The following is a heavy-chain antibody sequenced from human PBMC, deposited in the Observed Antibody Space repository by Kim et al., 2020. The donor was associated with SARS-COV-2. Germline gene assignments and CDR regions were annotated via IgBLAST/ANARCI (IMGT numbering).Heavy chain of an antibody. D-gene: IGHD3-10*01. CDR2: INHSGST. J-gene: IGHJ6*02. CDR3: ARGLWFGEGYYYYYYGMDV. V-gene: IGHV4-34*01. CDR1: GGSFSGYY. Sequence: SETLSLTCAVYGGSFSGYYWSWIRQPPGKGLEWIGEINHSGSTNYNPSLKSRVTISVDTSKNQFSLKLSSVTAADTAVYYCARGLWFGEGYYYYYYGMDVWGQGTTVTVSS.